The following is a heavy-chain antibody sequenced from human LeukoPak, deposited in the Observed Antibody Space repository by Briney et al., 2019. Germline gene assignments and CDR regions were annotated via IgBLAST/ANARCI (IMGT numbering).Heavy chain of an antibody. J-gene: IGHJ4*02. CDR2: ISSDGRNQ. CDR1: RFTFNTYG. D-gene: IGHD1-26*01. CDR3: STDGTPKFEY. Sequence: GRSLRLSCAASRFTFNTYGMQWIRRAPGKGLEWVATISSDGRNQHYADSVRGRFTISRDNSKNTLYLQMDNLRTEDTAVYYCSTDGTPKFEYWGQGTLVTVSS. V-gene: IGHV3-30*03.